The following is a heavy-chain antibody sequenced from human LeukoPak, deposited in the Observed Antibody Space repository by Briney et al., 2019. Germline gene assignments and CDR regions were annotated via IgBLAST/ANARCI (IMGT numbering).Heavy chain of an antibody. D-gene: IGHD1-14*01. CDR1: GFTFSSYS. CDR2: ISSSSSYI. Sequence: GGSLRLSCAASGFTFSSYSMNWVRQAPGKGLEWVSSISSSSSYIYYADSVKGRFTISRDNAKNSLYLQMNSLKAEDTAVYYCARDTPEPGLYAFDIWGQGTMVTVSS. V-gene: IGHV3-21*01. J-gene: IGHJ3*02. CDR3: ARDTPEPGLYAFDI.